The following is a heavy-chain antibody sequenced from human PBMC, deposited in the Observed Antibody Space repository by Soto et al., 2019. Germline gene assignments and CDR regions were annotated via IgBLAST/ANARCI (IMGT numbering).Heavy chain of an antibody. V-gene: IGHV4-59*01. Sequence: QVQLQESGPGLVKPSETLSLTCTVSGGSISSYYWSWIRQPPGKGLEWIGYIYYSGSTNYNPSLKSRVTISVDTSKNQFSLKLSSVTAADTAVYYCARASDGSGSYHFDYWGQGTLVTVSS. D-gene: IGHD3-10*01. CDR2: IYYSGST. CDR1: GGSISSYY. J-gene: IGHJ4*02. CDR3: ARASDGSGSYHFDY.